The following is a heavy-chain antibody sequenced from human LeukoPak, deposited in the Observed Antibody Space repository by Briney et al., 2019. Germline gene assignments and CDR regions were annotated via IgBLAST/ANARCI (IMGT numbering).Heavy chain of an antibody. CDR1: GGAISSYY. V-gene: IGHV4-4*09. CDR2: VYTSGST. J-gene: IGHJ6*03. CDR3: ASSLRTHYYYYMDV. D-gene: IGHD1-1*01. Sequence: SETLSLTCTVSGGAISSYYWSWIRQPPGKGLEWIGDVYTSGSTNYNPSLKSRGTISVDTSKTPSSPNLSSVTAADTAVYYCASSLRTHYYYYMDVWGKGTTVTVSS.